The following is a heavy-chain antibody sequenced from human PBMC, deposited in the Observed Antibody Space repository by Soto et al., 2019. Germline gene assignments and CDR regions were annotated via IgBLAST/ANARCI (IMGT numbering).Heavy chain of an antibody. CDR2: IHPGDSDT. Sequence: PGESLKISCKASGYTFTNYWIGWVRQMPGKGLEWMGIIHPGDSDTRYSPSFQGQVTISADKSITTAYLQWSSLEASDTAMYYWARHPYRVTAGRYNWFDPWGKGTLVTVAS. CDR3: ARHPYRVTAGRYNWFDP. V-gene: IGHV5-51*01. D-gene: IGHD2-21*02. J-gene: IGHJ5*02. CDR1: GYTFTNYW.